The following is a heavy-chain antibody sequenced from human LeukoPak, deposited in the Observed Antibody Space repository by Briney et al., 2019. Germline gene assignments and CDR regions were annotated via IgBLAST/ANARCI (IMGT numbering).Heavy chain of an antibody. CDR3: TSGVGTLDY. D-gene: IGHD1-14*01. CDR1: GFTFSSYS. Sequence: TGGSLRLSCAASGFTFSSYSMNWVRQAPGKGLEWVGRIQSTTNGGTPDYATPVKGRFTISRDDSKNTLYLQMNSLKTEDTAVYYCTSGVGTLDYWGQGALVTVSS. J-gene: IGHJ4*02. CDR2: IQSTTNGGTP. V-gene: IGHV3-15*01.